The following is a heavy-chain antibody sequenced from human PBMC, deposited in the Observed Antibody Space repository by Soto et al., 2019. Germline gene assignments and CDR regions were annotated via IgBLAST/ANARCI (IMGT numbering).Heavy chain of an antibody. CDR2: IIPVFDTV. V-gene: IGHV1-69*01. Sequence: QEQLVQSGAEVKKPGSSMKVSCKASGGIFSSFAISWVRQAPGQGLEWMGGIIPVFDTVYYAQKFQGRVTITADESTNTAYMELSSLRSEDTAMYYCARGGSGYVWFNEFWGQGTLVTVSS. D-gene: IGHD3-22*01. CDR3: ARGGSGYVWFNEF. J-gene: IGHJ4*02. CDR1: GGIFSSFA.